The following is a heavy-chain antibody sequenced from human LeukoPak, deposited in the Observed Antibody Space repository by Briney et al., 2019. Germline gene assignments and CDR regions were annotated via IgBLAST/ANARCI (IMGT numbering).Heavy chain of an antibody. D-gene: IGHD2-15*01. CDR2: ISYDGSNK. J-gene: IGHJ6*03. CDR1: GFTFSSYS. Sequence: GGSLRLSCVASGFTFSSYSMNWVRRAPGKGLEWVAVISYDGSNKYYADSAKGRFTISRDNSKNTLYLQMNSLRAEDTAVYYCAKAGELGYCSGGSCYGYYYYYYMDVWGKGTTVTVSS. V-gene: IGHV3-30*18. CDR3: AKAGELGYCSGGSCYGYYYYYYMDV.